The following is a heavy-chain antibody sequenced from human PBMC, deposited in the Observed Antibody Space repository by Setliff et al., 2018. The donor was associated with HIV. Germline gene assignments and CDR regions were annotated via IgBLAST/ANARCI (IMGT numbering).Heavy chain of an antibody. V-gene: IGHV4-4*09. J-gene: IGHJ4*02. Sequence: SETLSLTCTVSGGSISSYYWSWIRQPPGKGLEWIGNIHSSGSTNYNPSLKSRVTMSVDTSKNQFSLNLSSVTAADTAVYYCARVDVGTVFEYWGQGTLVTVSS. D-gene: IGHD1-1*01. CDR1: GGSISSYY. CDR2: IHSSGST. CDR3: ARVDVGTVFEY.